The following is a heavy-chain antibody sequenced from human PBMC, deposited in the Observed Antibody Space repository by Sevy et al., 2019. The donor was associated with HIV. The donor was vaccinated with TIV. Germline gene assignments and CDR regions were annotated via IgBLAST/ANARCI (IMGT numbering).Heavy chain of an antibody. V-gene: IGHV3-30*04. CDR1: GFAFSTHA. CDR2: VSYDGRDQ. CDR3: TKDRYDDTAFGDY. Sequence: GGSLRLSCAASGFAFSTHAMHWVRQAPGKGLEWVAFVSYDGRDQAYAASVEGRFTISRDSFKSAVYLQMNSLRDEDTAVYFCTKDRYDDTAFGDYWGQGSLVTVSS. J-gene: IGHJ4*02. D-gene: IGHD5-12*01.